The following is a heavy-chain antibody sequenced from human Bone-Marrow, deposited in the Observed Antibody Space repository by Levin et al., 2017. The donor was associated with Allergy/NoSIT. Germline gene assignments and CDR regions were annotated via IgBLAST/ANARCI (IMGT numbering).Heavy chain of an antibody. J-gene: IGHJ6*03. Sequence: ASVKVSCKASGYTFTAYYIHWVRQAPGQGLEWMGWINPNGGRTNSAQKFQGRVTMTTDTSITTAYMELSGLTSDDTAVYYCARARRGYDPTPPYAYYYYLDVWDKETTITGSS. D-gene: IGHD5-12*01. CDR1: GYTFTAYY. V-gene: IGHV1-2*02. CDR2: INPNGGRT. CDR3: ARARRGYDPTPPYAYYYYLDV.